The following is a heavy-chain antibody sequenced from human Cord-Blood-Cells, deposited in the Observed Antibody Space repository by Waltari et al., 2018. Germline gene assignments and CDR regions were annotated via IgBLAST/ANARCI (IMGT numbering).Heavy chain of an antibody. CDR1: GGSFSGYY. J-gene: IGHJ4*02. D-gene: IGHD3-22*01. V-gene: IGHV4-34*01. Sequence: QVQLQQWGAGLLKPSETLSLTCAVYGGSFSGYYWSWIRQPPGKGLEWIGEINHSGSTNYNPSLKSRVTISVDTSKNQFSLKLSSVTAADTAVYYCARVFAMSYGSSGYYFDYWGQGTLVTVSS. CDR3: ARVFAMSYGSSGYYFDY. CDR2: INHSGST.